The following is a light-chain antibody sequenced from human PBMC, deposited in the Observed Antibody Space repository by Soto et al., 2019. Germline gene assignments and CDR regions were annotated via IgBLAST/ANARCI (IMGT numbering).Light chain of an antibody. CDR2: GAS. V-gene: IGKV3-11*01. Sequence: EIVMTQSPDTLSVSPGERATLSCRASQSISRSLAWYQQKPGQAPRLLIYGASTRATGIPARFSGSGSGTDFTLTISRLEPEDFAVYYCQQRSNWPLTFGGGTKVDIK. CDR1: QSISRS. CDR3: QQRSNWPLT. J-gene: IGKJ4*01.